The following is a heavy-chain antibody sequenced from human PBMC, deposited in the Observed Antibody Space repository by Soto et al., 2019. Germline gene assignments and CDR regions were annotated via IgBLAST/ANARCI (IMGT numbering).Heavy chain of an antibody. V-gene: IGHV3-30*18. CDR1: GFTFSSYW. D-gene: IGHD1-26*01. CDR2: ISYNGKNE. CDR3: EKDRNYIAIVEMATTGMDV. Sequence: PWGSLRLSCAASGFTFSSYWMSWFRQAPGKGLEWVAVISYNGKNEHYADSLKGRFTISRDNSKNTVFLQMNSLTPEDTAVYYCEKDRNYIAIVEMATTGMDVWGQGATATVSS. J-gene: IGHJ6*02.